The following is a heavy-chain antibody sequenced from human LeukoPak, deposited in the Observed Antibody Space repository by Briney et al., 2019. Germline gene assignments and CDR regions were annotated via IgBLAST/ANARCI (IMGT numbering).Heavy chain of an antibody. CDR3: ARGGIAAAGTSVDY. D-gene: IGHD6-13*01. CDR2: IIPIFGTA. V-gene: IGHV1-69*06. Sequence: SVKVSCKASGGTFSSYAISWVRQAPGQGLEWMGGIIPIFGTANYAQKFQGRVTITADKSTSTAYMELSSLRSEDTAVYYCARGGIAAAGTSVDYWGHGTLVTVSS. CDR1: GGTFSSYA. J-gene: IGHJ4*01.